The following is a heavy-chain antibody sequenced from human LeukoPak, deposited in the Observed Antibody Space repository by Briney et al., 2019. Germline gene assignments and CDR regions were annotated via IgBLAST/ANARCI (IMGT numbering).Heavy chain of an antibody. Sequence: SETLSLTCSVSGGSISSYYWGWIRQPPGKGLEWIGSIYYSGSTYYNPSLKSRVTISVDTSKNQFSLKLSSVTAADTAVYYCARRADSSGYYIDYWGQGTLVTVSS. V-gene: IGHV4-39*01. CDR2: IYYSGST. CDR1: GGSISSYY. J-gene: IGHJ4*02. D-gene: IGHD3-22*01. CDR3: ARRADSSGYYIDY.